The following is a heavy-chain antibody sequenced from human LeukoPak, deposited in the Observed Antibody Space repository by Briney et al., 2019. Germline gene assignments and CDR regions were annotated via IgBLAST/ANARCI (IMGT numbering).Heavy chain of an antibody. CDR3: AKDRDRTRYNWNGLFLDY. Sequence: GGSLRLSCAASGFTFSSYAMSWVRQAPGKGLEWVSAISGSGGSTYYADSVKGRFTISRDNSKNTLYLQMNSLRAENTAVYYCAKDRDRTRYNWNGLFLDYWGQGTLVTVSS. CDR1: GFTFSSYA. J-gene: IGHJ4*02. D-gene: IGHD1-1*01. CDR2: ISGSGGST. V-gene: IGHV3-23*01.